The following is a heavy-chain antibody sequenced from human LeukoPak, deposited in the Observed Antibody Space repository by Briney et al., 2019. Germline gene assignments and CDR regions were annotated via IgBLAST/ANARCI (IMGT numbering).Heavy chain of an antibody. CDR1: GFTFRLYV. D-gene: IGHD6-13*01. CDR3: AARSWPFDY. V-gene: IGHV3-23*01. J-gene: IGHJ4*02. Sequence: GGSLRLSCAASGFTFRLYVMTWVRQAPGKGLEWVSAITGSGGSIYYADSVRGRFTISRDNSKNTLYLQMNSLRAEDTAVYYCAARSWPFDYWGQGTLVTVSS. CDR2: ITGSGGSI.